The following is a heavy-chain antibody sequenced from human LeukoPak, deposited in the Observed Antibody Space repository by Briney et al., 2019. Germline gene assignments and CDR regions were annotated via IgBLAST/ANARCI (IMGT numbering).Heavy chain of an antibody. CDR2: IYYSGST. D-gene: IGHD1-26*01. J-gene: IGHJ2*01. Sequence: SESLSLTCTVSGGSISNYYGNWIRQPPGKGLEWIGNIYYSGSTNYNPSLKSRVTISVDTSKNQFSLKLSSLTAADTAVYYCARRGANSGSYSHFDLWGRGTLVTVSS. CDR3: ARRGANSGSYSHFDL. V-gene: IGHV4-59*01. CDR1: GGSISNYY.